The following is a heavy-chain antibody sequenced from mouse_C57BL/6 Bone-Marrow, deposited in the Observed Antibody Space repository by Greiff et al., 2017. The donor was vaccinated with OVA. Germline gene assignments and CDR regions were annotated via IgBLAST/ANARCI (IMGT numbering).Heavy chain of an antibody. D-gene: IGHD1-1*01. Sequence: EVKRVESGGGLVKPGGSLKLSCAASGFTFSDYGMHWVRQAPEKGLEWVAYISSGSSTIYYADTVKGRFTISRDNAKNTLFLQMTSLRSEDTAMYYCARITTVAWYFDVWGTGTTVTVSS. V-gene: IGHV5-17*01. CDR1: GFTFSDYG. CDR3: ARITTVAWYFDV. CDR2: ISSGSSTI. J-gene: IGHJ1*03.